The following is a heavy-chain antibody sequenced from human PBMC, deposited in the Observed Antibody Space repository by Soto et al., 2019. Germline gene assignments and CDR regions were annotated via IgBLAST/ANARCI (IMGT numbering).Heavy chain of an antibody. J-gene: IGHJ4*02. CDR1: GFTFSSYS. CDR3: ARDRRKARYQDRSAHCTYY. D-gene: IGHD3-22*01. CDR2: ISSSSSYI. Sequence: VGSLGLSCAASGFTFSSYSMNWVRQAPGKGLEWVSSISSSSSYIYYADSVKGRFTISRDKAKNSLYLQMNSLRAEDTAVYYWARDRRKARYQDRSAHCTYYWGQG. V-gene: IGHV3-21*01.